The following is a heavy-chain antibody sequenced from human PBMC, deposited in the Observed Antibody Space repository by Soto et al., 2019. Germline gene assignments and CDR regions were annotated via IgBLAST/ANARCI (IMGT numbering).Heavy chain of an antibody. J-gene: IGHJ6*03. CDR3: ASRSNTYCSSTSCYARSHVNPDYYYMDV. V-gene: IGHV1-3*01. Sequence: ASVKVSCKASGYTFTSYAMHWVRQAPGQRLEWMGWINAGNGNTKYSQKFQGRVTITRDKSASTAYMEPSSLRSEDTAVYYCASRSNTYCSSTSCYARSHVNPDYYYMDVWGKGTTVTVSS. CDR2: INAGNGNT. CDR1: GYTFTSYA. D-gene: IGHD2-2*01.